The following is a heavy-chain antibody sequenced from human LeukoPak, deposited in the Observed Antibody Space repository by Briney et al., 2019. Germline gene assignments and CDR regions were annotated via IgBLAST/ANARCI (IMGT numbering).Heavy chain of an antibody. V-gene: IGHV4-38-2*02. J-gene: IGHJ4*02. Sequence: PSETLSLTCTVSGYSINSAYYWGWIRQPPGKGLEWIGYFHNSGTSTYNPSLKSRVTISADTSKNQFSLKLNSLATADTAVYYCTRGAGWLIDYWGQGILVTVSS. CDR2: FHNSGTS. D-gene: IGHD3-16*01. CDR3: TRGAGWLIDY. CDR1: GYSINSAYY.